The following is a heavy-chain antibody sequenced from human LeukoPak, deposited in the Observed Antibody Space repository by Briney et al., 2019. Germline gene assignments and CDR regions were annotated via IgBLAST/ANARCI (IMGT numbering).Heavy chain of an antibody. D-gene: IGHD6-6*01. V-gene: IGHV4-61*01. CDR1: GASVSSGSSY. J-gene: IGHJ2*01. CDR3: ANRGSIADWYFDL. Sequence: PSETLSLTCTASGASVSSGSSYWTWIRQPPGKGLEWIGYIYYSGSTHYNPSLKSRVTLSVDRSKNQFSLKLTSVTAADTAVYYCANRGSIADWYFDLWGRGTLVTVSS. CDR2: IYYSGST.